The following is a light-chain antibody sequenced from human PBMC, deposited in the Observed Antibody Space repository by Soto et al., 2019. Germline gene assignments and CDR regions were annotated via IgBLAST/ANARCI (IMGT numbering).Light chain of an antibody. CDR3: QQLNSYPLS. CDR1: QSVSSD. Sequence: EVVMTQSPATLSVSPGERATLSCRASQSVSSDLAWYQHKPGQAPRLLIYGASTRATGIPVRFSGSESGAEFTLTISSLQSEDFATYHCQQLNSYPLSFGGGTKVDIK. J-gene: IGKJ4*01. V-gene: IGKV3-15*01. CDR2: GAS.